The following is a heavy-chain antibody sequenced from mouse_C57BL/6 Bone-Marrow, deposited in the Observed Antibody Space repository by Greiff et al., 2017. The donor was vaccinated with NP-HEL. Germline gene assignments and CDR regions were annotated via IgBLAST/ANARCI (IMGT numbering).Heavy chain of an antibody. Sequence: DVKLQESGPGLVKPSQSLSLTCSVTGYSITSGYYWNWIRQFPGNKLEWMGYISYDGSNNYNPSLKNRISITRDTSKNQFFLKLNSVTTEDTATYYCAREKLGRWGYFDYWGQGTTLTVSS. CDR3: AREKLGRWGYFDY. V-gene: IGHV3-6*01. D-gene: IGHD4-1*01. J-gene: IGHJ2*01. CDR2: ISYDGSN. CDR1: GYSITSGYY.